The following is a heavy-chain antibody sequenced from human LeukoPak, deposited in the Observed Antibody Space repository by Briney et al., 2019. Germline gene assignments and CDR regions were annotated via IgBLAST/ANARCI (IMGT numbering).Heavy chain of an antibody. CDR1: GYIFISYY. CDR3: ARGQGELVVPADLDY. V-gene: IGHV1-46*01. J-gene: IGHJ4*02. D-gene: IGHD2-2*01. CDR2: INPSDGST. Sequence: GASVKVSCKASGYIFISYYIHWVRQAPGQGLEWMGVINPSDGSTNYAQKFQGRVTMTRDTSTSTAYMELRSLRSDDTAVYYCARGQGELVVPADLDYWGQGTLVTVSS.